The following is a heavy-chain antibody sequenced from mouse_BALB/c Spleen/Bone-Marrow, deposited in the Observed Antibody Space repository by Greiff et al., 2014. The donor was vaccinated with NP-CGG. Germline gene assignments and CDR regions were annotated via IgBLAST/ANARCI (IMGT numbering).Heavy chain of an antibody. D-gene: IGHD2-1*01. CDR2: IDPANGNT. CDR3: ASSGNYEGGAMDY. V-gene: IGHV14-3*02. J-gene: IGHJ4*01. CDR1: GFNIKDTY. Sequence: EVQLVESGAELVKPGASVKLSCTASGFNIKDTYMHWVKQRPEQGLEWIGRIDPANGNTKYAPTFQGKATITADTSSNTAYLQLSSLTSEDTAVYYCASSGNYEGGAMDYWGQGISVTVSS.